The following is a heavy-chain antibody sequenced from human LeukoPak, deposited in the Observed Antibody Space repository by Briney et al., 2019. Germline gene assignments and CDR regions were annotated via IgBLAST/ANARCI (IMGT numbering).Heavy chain of an antibody. V-gene: IGHV4-59*05. Sequence: SETLSLTCTVSGGSISSYFWSWVRQPPGKGLEWIGSLYHGGSTFYNPSLKSRVTVSVDTSKNQFSLKLNSVTATDTAIYYCARGIPAGEYFQLWGQGTLVTVSS. D-gene: IGHD6-13*01. CDR3: ARGIPAGEYFQL. J-gene: IGHJ1*01. CDR1: GGSISSYF. CDR2: LYHGGST.